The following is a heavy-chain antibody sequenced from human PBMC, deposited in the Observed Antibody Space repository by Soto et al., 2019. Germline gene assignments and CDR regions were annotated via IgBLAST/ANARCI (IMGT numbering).Heavy chain of an antibody. CDR3: ARQLRRGVTPPYFDY. J-gene: IGHJ4*02. Sequence: PSETLSLTCTVSGGSISSSSYYWGWIRQPPGKGLEWIGSIYYSGSTYYNPSLKSRVTISVDTSKNQFSLKLSSVTAADTAVYYCARQLRRGVTPPYFDYWGQGTLVTVSS. D-gene: IGHD2-21*02. CDR1: GGSISSSSYY. V-gene: IGHV4-39*01. CDR2: IYYSGST.